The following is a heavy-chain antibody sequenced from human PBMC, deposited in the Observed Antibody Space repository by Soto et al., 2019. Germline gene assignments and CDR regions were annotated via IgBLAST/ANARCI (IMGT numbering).Heavy chain of an antibody. CDR1: GGSISSYY. CDR2: IYYSGST. D-gene: IGHD3-10*01. V-gene: IGHV4-59*01. CDR3: ARDRWGEDGSGSYSLDY. Sequence: QVQLQESGPGLVKPSETLSLTCTGSGGSISSYYWSWIRQPPGKGLEWIGYIYYSGSTNYNPPLKRRVTISVDTSTHQFSLKRSSVTAADTAVYYCARDRWGEDGSGSYSLDYWGQGTLVTVSS. J-gene: IGHJ4*02.